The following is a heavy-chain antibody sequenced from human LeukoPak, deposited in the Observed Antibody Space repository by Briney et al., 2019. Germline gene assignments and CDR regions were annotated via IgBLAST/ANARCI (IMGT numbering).Heavy chain of an antibody. Sequence: ASVKVSFKASGYTFTCYYIHGVRQPPGQGLEGMGRISPNSGGTNYAQKFQGRVTMTRDTSISTAYMELSRLRSDDTAMYYCARVHFYGDYSNDYWGQGTLVTVSS. CDR2: ISPNSGGT. V-gene: IGHV1-2*06. J-gene: IGHJ4*02. CDR3: ARVHFYGDYSNDY. CDR1: GYTFTCYY. D-gene: IGHD4-17*01.